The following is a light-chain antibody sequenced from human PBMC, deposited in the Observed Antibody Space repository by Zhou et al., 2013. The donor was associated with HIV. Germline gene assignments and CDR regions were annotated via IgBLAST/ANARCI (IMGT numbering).Light chain of an antibody. CDR3: QQANSFPYS. V-gene: IGKV1-39*01. CDR2: AAS. CDR1: QSISSY. J-gene: IGKJ2*03. Sequence: DIQMTQSPSSLSASVGDRVTITCRASQSISSYLNWYQQKPGKAPKLLIYAASSLQSGVPSRFSGSGSGTDFTLTISSLQPEDFGTYYCQQANSFPYSFGQGTKLEIK.